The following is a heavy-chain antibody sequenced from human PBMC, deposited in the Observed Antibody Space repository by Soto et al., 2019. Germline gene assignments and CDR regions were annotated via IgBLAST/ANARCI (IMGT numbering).Heavy chain of an antibody. CDR2: IYYSGST. CDR1: GGSISRSSYS. CDR3: ATRQGGSYNWLDP. J-gene: IGHJ5*02. D-gene: IGHD2-15*01. V-gene: IGHV4-39*01. Sequence: SETLSLTCTVSGGSISRSSYSWGWIRQPPGKGLEWIGTIYYSGSTYYNPSLKSRVTISVDTSKNQFSLKLSSVTAADTAVYYCATRQGGSYNWLDPWGQGTLVTVS.